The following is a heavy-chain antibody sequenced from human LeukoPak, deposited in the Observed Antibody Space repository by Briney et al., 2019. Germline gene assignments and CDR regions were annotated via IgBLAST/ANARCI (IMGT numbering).Heavy chain of an antibody. CDR3: ASGPPFLKYFEY. Sequence: GGSLRLSCAASGFSFSTCGMHWVRQAPGKGLEWVSTISVGAEYIFYADSVKGRFTISRDDSNNALYLQMHSLRAEDTALYYCASGPPFLKYFEYWGQGTLVTVSS. J-gene: IGHJ4*02. CDR1: GFSFSTCG. CDR2: ISVGAEYI. D-gene: IGHD3-3*01. V-gene: IGHV3-23*01.